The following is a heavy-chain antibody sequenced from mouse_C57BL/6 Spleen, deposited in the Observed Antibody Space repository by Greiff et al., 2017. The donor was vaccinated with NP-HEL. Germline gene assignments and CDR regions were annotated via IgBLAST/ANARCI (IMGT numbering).Heavy chain of an antibody. CDR2: ISSGSSTI. D-gene: IGHD3-2*02. CDR3: ARLSGYPLAMDY. V-gene: IGHV5-17*01. CDR1: GFTFSDYG. Sequence: EVKLVESGGGLVKPGGSLKLSCAASGFTFSDYGMHWVRQAPEKGLEWVAYISSGSSTIYYADTVKGRFTIARDNAKNTLFLQMTSLRSADTAMYYCARLSGYPLAMDYWGQGTSVTVSS. J-gene: IGHJ4*01.